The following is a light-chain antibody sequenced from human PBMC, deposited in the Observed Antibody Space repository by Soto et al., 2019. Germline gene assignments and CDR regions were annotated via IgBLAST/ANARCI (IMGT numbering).Light chain of an antibody. Sequence: DIQMTQSPSSLSASIGDRVTISCRASQGISNSLVWYQQKAGEVPKLLIYAASTSHSGVPSRFRGSGSGTEFTLTISSLQPEDVETYYCQNYKSAPRTFGQGTKVEIK. CDR1: QGISNS. V-gene: IGKV1-27*01. CDR2: AAS. J-gene: IGKJ1*01. CDR3: QNYKSAPRT.